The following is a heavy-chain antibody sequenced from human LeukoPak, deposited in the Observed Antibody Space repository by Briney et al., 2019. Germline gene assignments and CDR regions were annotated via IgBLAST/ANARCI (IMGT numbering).Heavy chain of an antibody. Sequence: SETLSLTCAVYGGSFSGYYWSWIRQPPGKGLEWIGEINHSGSTNYNPSLKSRVTISVEMSKNQFSLKLSSVTAADTAVYYCAHTSSGSYYGYYFDYWGQGTLVTVSS. D-gene: IGHD3-10*01. CDR2: INHSGST. J-gene: IGHJ4*02. CDR1: GGSFSGYY. CDR3: AHTSSGSYYGYYFDY. V-gene: IGHV4-34*01.